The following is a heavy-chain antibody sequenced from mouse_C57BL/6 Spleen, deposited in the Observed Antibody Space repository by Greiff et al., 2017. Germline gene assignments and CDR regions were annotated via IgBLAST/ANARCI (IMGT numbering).Heavy chain of an antibody. J-gene: IGHJ4*01. V-gene: IGHV1-53*01. CDR1: GYTFTSYW. D-gene: IGHD1-2*01. Sequence: QVQLQQPGTELVKPGASVKLSCKASGYTFTSYWMHWVKQRPGQGLEWIGNITPSNGGTNYNEKFKRKATLTADLSSSTAYMQRSSLTSEYSAVYYATMYYGRAIDFWGQGTSVTVSS. CDR3: TMYYGRAIDF. CDR2: ITPSNGGT.